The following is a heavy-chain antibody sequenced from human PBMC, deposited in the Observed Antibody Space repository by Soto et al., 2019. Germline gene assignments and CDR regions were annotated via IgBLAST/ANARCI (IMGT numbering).Heavy chain of an antibody. Sequence: QVTLKESGPVLVKPTETLTLTCTVSGFSLSNARMGVSWIRQPPGKALEWLAHIFSNDEKSYSTSLKSRLTISKDTSKSQVVLTMTNMDPVDTATYYCARISGITIFGVVHYYYYGMDVWGQGTTVTVSS. CDR3: ARISGITIFGVVHYYYYGMDV. CDR1: GFSLSNARMG. V-gene: IGHV2-26*01. D-gene: IGHD3-3*01. CDR2: IFSNDEK. J-gene: IGHJ6*02.